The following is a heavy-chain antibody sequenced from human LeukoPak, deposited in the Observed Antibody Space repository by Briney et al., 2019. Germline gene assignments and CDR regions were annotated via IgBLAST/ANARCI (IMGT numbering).Heavy chain of an antibody. J-gene: IGHJ4*02. V-gene: IGHV3-74*01. CDR1: GFTFSNYW. CDR2: IKSDGSNT. Sequence: GGSLRLSCVGSGFTFSNYWMHWVRQAPGKGLVWVSRIKSDGSNTSYADSVKGRFIISRDNAKNTLYLQMNSLRAEDTAVYYCARDLERRSYYFDYWGQGTLVTVSS. D-gene: IGHD1-1*01. CDR3: ARDLERRSYYFDY.